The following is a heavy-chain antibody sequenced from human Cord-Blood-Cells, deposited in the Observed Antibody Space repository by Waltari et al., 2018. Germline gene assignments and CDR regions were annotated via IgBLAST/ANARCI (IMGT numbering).Heavy chain of an antibody. CDR2: IKSKADGGTT. CDR1: GVSFSRAR. Sequence: EVQLVVCGGGLVQTGGALSLSCAVSGVSFSRARMGWVRQAPGKGLVWVVRIKSKADGGTTDYAAPVKGRFTISRDDSKNTLFLQMNSLKTEDTAVYYCTTENWGSDYWGQGTLVTVSS. J-gene: IGHJ4*02. CDR3: TTENWGSDY. V-gene: IGHV3-15*01. D-gene: IGHD7-27*01.